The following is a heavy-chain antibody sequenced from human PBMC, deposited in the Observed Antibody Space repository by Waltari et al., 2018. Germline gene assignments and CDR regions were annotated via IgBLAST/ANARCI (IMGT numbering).Heavy chain of an antibody. V-gene: IGHV4-39*01. CDR2: IYYSGST. J-gene: IGHJ4*02. Sequence: QLPLQESGPGLVKPSETLSLTCTVSGGSISSSSYSWGWIRQPPGKGLEWIGSIYYSGSTYYNPSLKSRVTISVDTSKNQFSLKLSSVTAADTAVYYCARPSASRDGWLIDYWGQGTLVTVSS. CDR1: GGSISSSSYS. CDR3: ARPSASRDGWLIDY. D-gene: IGHD6-19*01.